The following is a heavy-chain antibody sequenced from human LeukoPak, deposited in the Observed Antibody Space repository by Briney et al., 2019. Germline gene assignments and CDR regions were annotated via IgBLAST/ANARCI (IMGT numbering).Heavy chain of an antibody. V-gene: IGHV3-21*01. D-gene: IGHD5-24*01. CDR2: ISSSSSYI. CDR3: ATRFRLDGY. J-gene: IGHJ4*02. CDR1: GFTFSSFS. Sequence: GGSLRLSCAASGFTFSSFSMNWVRQAPGKGLEWVSSISSSSSYIYYADSVKGRFTISRDNAKNSLYLQMNSLRAEDTAVYYCATRFRLDGYWGQGTLVTVSS.